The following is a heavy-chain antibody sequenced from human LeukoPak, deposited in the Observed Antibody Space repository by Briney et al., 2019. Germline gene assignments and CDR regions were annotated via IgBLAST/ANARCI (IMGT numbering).Heavy chain of an antibody. D-gene: IGHD1-26*01. Sequence: PSETLSLTCAVYGESLNSYYWSWIRQPPGKGLEWIGEVYESGSTEYNPSLKSRATISMVPSKQQFSLSLSSVTAADTAVYYCARDRIVGANNWFDPWGQGTLVTVSS. CDR3: ARDRIVGANNWFDP. J-gene: IGHJ5*02. V-gene: IGHV4-34*01. CDR2: VYESGST. CDR1: GESLNSYY.